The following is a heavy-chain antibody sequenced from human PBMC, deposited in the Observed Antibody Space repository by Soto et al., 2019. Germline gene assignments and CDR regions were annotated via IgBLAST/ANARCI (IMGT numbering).Heavy chain of an antibody. CDR3: TKASSDRNHMEV. V-gene: IGHV3-23*01. CDR1: GFTFSSYG. J-gene: IGHJ6*02. Sequence: GGSLRLSCAASGFTFSSYGMHWVRQTPGKGLEWVSTITETGADTYYTDSVKGRFTISRDNSKNTLYLQMTTLRAEDTALYYCTKASSDRNHMEVWGPGTTVTVSS. CDR2: ITETGADT.